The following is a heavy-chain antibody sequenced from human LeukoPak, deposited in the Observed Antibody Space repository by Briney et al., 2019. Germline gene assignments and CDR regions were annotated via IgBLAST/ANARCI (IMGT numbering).Heavy chain of an antibody. CDR3: ARDYDFWSGYLDY. D-gene: IGHD3-3*01. CDR2: ISYDGSNK. V-gene: IGHV3-30-3*01. J-gene: IGHJ4*02. CDR1: GFTFSSYA. Sequence: GGAPRLSCAAPGFTFSSYAIHLVRQAPGKGLGGVAVISYDGSNKYYADSVKGRFTISRDNSKNTLYLQMNSLRAEDTAVYYCARDYDFWSGYLDYWGQGTLVTVSS.